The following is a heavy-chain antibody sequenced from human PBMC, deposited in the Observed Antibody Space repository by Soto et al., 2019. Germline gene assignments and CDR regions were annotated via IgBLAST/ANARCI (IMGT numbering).Heavy chain of an antibody. J-gene: IGHJ6*02. CDR1: GFTFSSYA. CDR3: AKESSSSSVVGYYYGMDV. Sequence: GGSLRLSCAASGFTFSSYAMSWVRQAPGKGLEWVSAISGSGGSTYYADSVKGRFTISRDNSKNTLYLQMNSLRAEDTAVYYCAKESSSSSVVGYYYGMDVWGQGTTVTVSS. V-gene: IGHV3-23*01. D-gene: IGHD6-6*01. CDR2: ISGSGGST.